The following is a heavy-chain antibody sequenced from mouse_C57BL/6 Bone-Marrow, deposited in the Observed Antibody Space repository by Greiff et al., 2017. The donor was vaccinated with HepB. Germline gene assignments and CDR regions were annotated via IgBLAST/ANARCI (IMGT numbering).Heavy chain of an antibody. V-gene: IGHV5-6*02. D-gene: IGHD1-1*01. Sequence: DVMLVESGGDLVKPGGSLKLSCAASGFTFSSYGMSWVRQTPDKRLEWVATISSGGSYTYYPDSVKGRFTISRDNAKNTLYLQMSSLKSEDTAMYYCARRGLWDYWGQGTSVTVSS. CDR3: ARRGLWDY. CDR2: ISSGGSYT. J-gene: IGHJ4*01. CDR1: GFTFSSYG.